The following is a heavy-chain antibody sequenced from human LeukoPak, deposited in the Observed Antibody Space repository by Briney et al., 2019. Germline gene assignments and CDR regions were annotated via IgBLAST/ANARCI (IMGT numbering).Heavy chain of an antibody. V-gene: IGHV4-59*08. Sequence: SETLSLTCTVSGGSISGYYWSWIRQPPGKRLEWIAYIYNSVTTNYNPSLKSRVTISVDTSENQISLKLSSVTAADTVVYYCARHGPADSRSYPLDYWGQGTLVTVSS. CDR3: ARHGPADSRSYPLDY. D-gene: IGHD3-10*01. CDR2: IYNSVTT. CDR1: GGSISGYY. J-gene: IGHJ4*02.